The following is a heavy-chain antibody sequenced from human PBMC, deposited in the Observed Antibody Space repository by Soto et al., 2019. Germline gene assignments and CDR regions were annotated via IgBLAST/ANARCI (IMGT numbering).Heavy chain of an antibody. V-gene: IGHV3-53*02. J-gene: IGHJ4*02. CDR3: AREGYAYGLDF. CDR2: TYTGGNS. Sequence: EVQLVQTGGGLIKPGGSLSLSCAASGFSVSDKYMSWVRQAPGKGLEWVSLTYTGGNSYFADFVKGRFIVSRDISKNTLFLHMNSLAAEDTAVYYCAREGYAYGLDFWGQGSLVTVSS. D-gene: IGHD3-10*01. CDR1: GFSVSDKY.